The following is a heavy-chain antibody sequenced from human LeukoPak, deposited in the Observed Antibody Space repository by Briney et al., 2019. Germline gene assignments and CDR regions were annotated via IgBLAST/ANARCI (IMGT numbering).Heavy chain of an antibody. J-gene: IGHJ6*02. CDR2: ISSSSSYI. V-gene: IGHV3-21*01. Sequence: GGSLRLSCGASGFTFSSYSMNWVRQAPGKGLEWVSSISSSSSYIYYADSVKGRFTISRDNAKNSLYLQMNSLRAEDTAVYYCAKDTAMGYYYGMDVWGQGTTVTVSS. D-gene: IGHD5-18*01. CDR3: AKDTAMGYYYGMDV. CDR1: GFTFSSYS.